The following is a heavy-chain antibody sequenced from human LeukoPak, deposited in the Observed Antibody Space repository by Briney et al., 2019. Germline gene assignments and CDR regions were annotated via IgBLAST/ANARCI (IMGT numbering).Heavy chain of an antibody. CDR1: GGSFSGYY. V-gene: IGHV4-59*10. D-gene: IGHD3-22*01. J-gene: IGHJ6*03. Sequence: SETLSLTCAVYGGSFSGYYWSWIRQPAGKGLEWIGRIYTSGSTNYNPSLKSRVTMSVDTSKNQFSLKLSSVTAADTAVYYCARIRLITYYYDRGSSGYMDVWGKGTTVTISS. CDR2: IYTSGST. CDR3: ARIRLITYYYDRGSSGYMDV.